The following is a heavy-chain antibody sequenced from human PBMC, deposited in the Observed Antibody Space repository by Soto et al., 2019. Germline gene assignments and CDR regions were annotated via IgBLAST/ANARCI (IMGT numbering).Heavy chain of an antibody. D-gene: IGHD5-18*01. CDR1: GFTFSSYA. CDR2: ISYDGSNK. CDR3: ESLQLWWNVAY. J-gene: IGHJ4*02. V-gene: IGHV3-30-3*01. Sequence: GGSLRLSCAASGFTFSSYAMHWVRQAPGKGLEWVAVISYDGSNKYYADSVKGRFTISRDNSKNTLYLQMNSLRAEDTAVYYCESLQLWWNVAYWGQGTLVTVSS.